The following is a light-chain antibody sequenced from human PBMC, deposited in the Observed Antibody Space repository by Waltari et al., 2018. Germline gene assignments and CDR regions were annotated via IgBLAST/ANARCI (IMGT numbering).Light chain of an antibody. CDR2: EVS. CDR3: SSYTSSSTLGV. J-gene: IGLJ3*02. Sequence: QSALTQPASVSGSPGQSITIPCTGTSRDVGGHNYVSWYQQHPGKAPKLMIYEVSKRPSGVSNRFSGSKSGNTASLTISGLQAEDEADYYCSSYTSSSTLGVFGGGTKLTVL. V-gene: IGLV2-14*01. CDR1: SRDVGGHNY.